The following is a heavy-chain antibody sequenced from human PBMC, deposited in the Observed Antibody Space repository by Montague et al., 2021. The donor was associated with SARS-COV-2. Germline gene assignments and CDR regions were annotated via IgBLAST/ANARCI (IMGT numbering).Heavy chain of an antibody. V-gene: IGHV4-59*01. CDR1: GGSISSYY. D-gene: IGHD5-12*01. CDR3: ARGAGRGSGYGKYYYYYYGMDV. CDR2: IYYRGST. J-gene: IGHJ6*02. Sequence: SETLSLTCTVSGGSISSYYWSWIRQPPGKGLEWIGYIYYRGSTNYNPSLKSRVTISEDTSKNQFSLKLSSVTAADTAVYYCARGAGRGSGYGKYYYYYYGMDVWGQGTTVTVS.